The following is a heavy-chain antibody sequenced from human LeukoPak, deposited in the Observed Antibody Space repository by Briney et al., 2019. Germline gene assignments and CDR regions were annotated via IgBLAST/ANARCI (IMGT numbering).Heavy chain of an antibody. V-gene: IGHV3-72*01. J-gene: IGHJ2*01. CDR3: TREGIDSGSYRYFDL. D-gene: IGHD1-26*01. Sequence: GGSLRLSCAASGFTFNGHSIDWVRQAPGKGLEWVGRTRNKASNYTTEYAASVKGRFAISRDVSRNSMYLQMNSLKTEDTAVYYCTREGIDSGSYRYFDLWGRGTLVTVSS. CDR1: GFTFNGHS. CDR2: TRNKASNYTT.